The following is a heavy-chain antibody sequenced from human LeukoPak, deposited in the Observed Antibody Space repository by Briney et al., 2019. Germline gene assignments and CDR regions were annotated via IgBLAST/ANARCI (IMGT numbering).Heavy chain of an antibody. V-gene: IGHV4-34*01. CDR1: GGSFSGYY. CDR2: INHSGST. D-gene: IGHD3-10*02. Sequence: SETLSLTCAVCGGSFSGYYWSWIRQPPGKGLEWIGEINHSGSTNYNPSLKSRVTISVDTSRNQFSLKLSSVTAADTAVYYCARPLLAGVRGNFDYWGQGTLVTVSS. CDR3: ARPLLAGVRGNFDY. J-gene: IGHJ4*02.